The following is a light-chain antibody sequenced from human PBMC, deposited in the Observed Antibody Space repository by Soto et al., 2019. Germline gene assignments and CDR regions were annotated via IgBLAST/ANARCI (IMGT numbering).Light chain of an antibody. V-gene: IGKV1-5*03. CDR3: QQYRDYSWT. CDR2: TAS. Sequence: IQMTQSPSTVSASVGDRVAISCRASQSIGIWLAWYQQKPGKATRFLIYTASTLLGGVPSRFSGSGSGTEFTFTISSLQPDDFATYYCQQYRDYSWTFGQGTKVEIK. CDR1: QSIGIW. J-gene: IGKJ1*01.